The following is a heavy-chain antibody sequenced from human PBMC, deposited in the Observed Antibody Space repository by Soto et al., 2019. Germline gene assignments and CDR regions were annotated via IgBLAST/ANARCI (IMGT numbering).Heavy chain of an antibody. CDR3: AKERSSGWSFDY. Sequence: GGPLRLSCKAAGVTFSNYGMHWVRQAPGKGLVWVSRINNDGSDPIYADSVKGRFTVSRDNSKNTLYLQMNSLRAEDTAVFYCAKERSSGWSFDYWGQGTLVTVSS. CDR1: GVTFSNYG. CDR2: INNDGSDP. D-gene: IGHD6-19*01. V-gene: IGHV3-74*01. J-gene: IGHJ4*02.